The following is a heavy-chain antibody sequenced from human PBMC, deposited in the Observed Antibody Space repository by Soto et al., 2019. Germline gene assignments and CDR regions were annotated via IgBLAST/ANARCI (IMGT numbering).Heavy chain of an antibody. CDR1: GFSFSSYS. Sequence: GGSLRLSCAASGFSFSSYSMHWVRQAPGKGLEWVAVISYDGSNKYYADSVKGRFTITRDGSKNTVSLQMNSLRLEDTAVYYCARAPPRGIAAPGTWGSGMDVWGQGTTVTVSS. V-gene: IGHV3-30*04. J-gene: IGHJ6*02. CDR3: ARAPPRGIAAPGTWGSGMDV. D-gene: IGHD6-13*01. CDR2: ISYDGSNK.